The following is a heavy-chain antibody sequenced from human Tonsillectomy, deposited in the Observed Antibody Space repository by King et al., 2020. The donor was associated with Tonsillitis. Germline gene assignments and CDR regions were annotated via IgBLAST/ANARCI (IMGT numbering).Heavy chain of an antibody. D-gene: IGHD3-22*01. CDR3: ARVPQYYYDSSGYSHAFDI. J-gene: IGHJ3*02. Sequence: VQLVESGAEVKKPGSSVKVSCKASGGTFSSYAISWVRQAPGQGLEWMGGIIPIFGTAYYAQTFQGRVTITADESTSTAYMELSSLRSEDTAVYYCARVPQYYYDSSGYSHAFDIWGQGTMVTVSS. CDR1: GGTFSSYA. CDR2: IIPIFGTA. V-gene: IGHV1-69*01.